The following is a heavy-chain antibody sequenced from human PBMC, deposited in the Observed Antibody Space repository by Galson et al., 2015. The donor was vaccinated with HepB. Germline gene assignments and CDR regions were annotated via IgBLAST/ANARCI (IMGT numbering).Heavy chain of an antibody. V-gene: IGHV3-48*04. D-gene: IGHD6-19*01. CDR3: ARDRPSGWTHYYFDY. Sequence: SLRLSCAASGFTFSSYSMNWVRQAPGKGLEWVSYISSSSSTIYYADSVKGRFTISRDNAKNSLYLQMNSLRAEDTAVYYCARDRPSGWTHYYFDYWGQGTLVTVSS. J-gene: IGHJ4*02. CDR2: ISSSSSTI. CDR1: GFTFSSYS.